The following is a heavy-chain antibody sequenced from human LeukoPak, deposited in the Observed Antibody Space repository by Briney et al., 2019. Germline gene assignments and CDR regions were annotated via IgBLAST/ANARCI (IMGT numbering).Heavy chain of an antibody. V-gene: IGHV3-48*02. CDR2: ISSSSSTI. Sequence: PGGSLRLSCAASGFTFSSYSMNWVRQAPGKGLEWVSYISSSSSTIYYADSVKGRFTISRDNAKNSLYLQMNSLRDEDTAVNYCARDLGYYGSEGSDYWGQGTLVTVSS. CDR1: GFTFSSYS. J-gene: IGHJ4*02. CDR3: ARDLGYYGSEGSDY. D-gene: IGHD3-10*01.